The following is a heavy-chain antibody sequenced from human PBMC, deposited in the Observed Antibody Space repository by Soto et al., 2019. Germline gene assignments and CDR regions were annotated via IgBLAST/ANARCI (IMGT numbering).Heavy chain of an antibody. CDR3: ARVLSRFGELSPNMDV. V-gene: IGHV1-18*01. J-gene: IGHJ6*03. Sequence: ASVKVSCKASGYTFTSYGISWVRQAPGQGLEWMGWISAYNGNTNYAQKLQGRVTMTTDTSTSTAYMELRSLRSDDTAVYYCARVLSRFGELSPNMDVWGKGTTVTVSS. CDR1: GYTFTSYG. CDR2: ISAYNGNT. D-gene: IGHD3-10*01.